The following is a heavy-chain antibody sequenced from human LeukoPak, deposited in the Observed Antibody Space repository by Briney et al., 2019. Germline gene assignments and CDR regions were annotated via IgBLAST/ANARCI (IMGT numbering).Heavy chain of an antibody. CDR2: ISGSGGST. CDR3: AKSHGPHYYYYYMDV. Sequence: TGGSLRLSCAASGFTFSSYAMSWVRQAPGKGLEWVSAISGSGGSTYYADSVKGRFTISRDNSKNTLYLQMNSLRAEDTAVYYCAKSHGPHYYYYYMDVWGKGTTVTVSS. D-gene: IGHD5-24*01. CDR1: GFTFSSYA. V-gene: IGHV3-23*01. J-gene: IGHJ6*03.